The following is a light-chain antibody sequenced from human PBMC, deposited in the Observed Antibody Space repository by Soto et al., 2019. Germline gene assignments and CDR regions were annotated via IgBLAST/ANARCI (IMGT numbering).Light chain of an antibody. J-gene: IGKJ1*01. CDR2: KAS. Sequence: DIQMTQSPSTLSASVGDRVTLTCRASQSISSWLAWYQQKPGKAPKLLIYKASSLESGVPSRFSGSGSGTEFTLTISSLQPDDFATYYCQQYNSYSPVTFGQGTKVDI. V-gene: IGKV1-5*03. CDR1: QSISSW. CDR3: QQYNSYSPVT.